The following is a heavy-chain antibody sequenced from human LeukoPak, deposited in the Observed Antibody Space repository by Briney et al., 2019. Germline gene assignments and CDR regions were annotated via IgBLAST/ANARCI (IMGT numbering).Heavy chain of an antibody. Sequence: PGGSLRLSCAASGFTVSSNYMSWVRQAPGKGLEWVSVIYSGGSTYYADSVKGRFTISRHNSKNTLYLQMNRLRPEDTAVYYCARGTVTAPDYWGQGTLVTVSS. V-gene: IGHV3-53*01. CDR3: ARGTVTAPDY. CDR1: GFTVSSNY. D-gene: IGHD2-21*02. J-gene: IGHJ4*02. CDR2: IYSGGST.